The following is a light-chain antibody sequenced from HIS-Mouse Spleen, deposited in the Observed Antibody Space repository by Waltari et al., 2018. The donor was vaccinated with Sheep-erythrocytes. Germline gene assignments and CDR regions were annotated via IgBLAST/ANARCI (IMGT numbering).Light chain of an antibody. Sequence: QSALTQPASVSGSPGQSITISCTGTSSDVGSYNLVSWYQQHPGKAPKLMIDEGSKRPSGVYHRFSGSKSGNTASLTIAGLQAEDEADYYCCSYAGSSTPWVFGGGTKLTVL. CDR2: EGS. V-gene: IGLV2-23*01. J-gene: IGLJ3*02. CDR3: CSYAGSSTPWV. CDR1: SSDVGSYNL.